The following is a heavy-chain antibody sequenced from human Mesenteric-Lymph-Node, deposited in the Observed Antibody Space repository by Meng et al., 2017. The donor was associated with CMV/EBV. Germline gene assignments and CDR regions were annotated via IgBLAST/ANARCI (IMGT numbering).Heavy chain of an antibody. CDR1: GGSFSGYY. V-gene: IGHV4-34*01. Sequence: SETLSLTCAVYGGSFSGYYWSWIRQPPGKGLEWIGEINHSGSTNYNPSLKSRVTISVDTSKNQFSLRLNSVTAADTAVYYCAREAYGSSWSWFDPWGQGTLVTVSS. CDR3: AREAYGSSWSWFDP. D-gene: IGHD6-13*01. J-gene: IGHJ5*02. CDR2: INHSGST.